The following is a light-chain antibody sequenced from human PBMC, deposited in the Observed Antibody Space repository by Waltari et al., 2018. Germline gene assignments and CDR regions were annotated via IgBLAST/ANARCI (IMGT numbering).Light chain of an antibody. CDR2: DAS. V-gene: IGKV3-11*01. J-gene: IGKJ1*01. CDR1: QSVSSS. CDR3: QQRSNWPWT. Sequence: EIVLTQSPATLSLSPGDRATLPCRASQSVSSSLAWYQHKPGQAPRLLIYDASNRATGIPARFSGSGSGTDFTLTISSLEPEDFAVYYCQQRSNWPWTFGQGTKVEIK.